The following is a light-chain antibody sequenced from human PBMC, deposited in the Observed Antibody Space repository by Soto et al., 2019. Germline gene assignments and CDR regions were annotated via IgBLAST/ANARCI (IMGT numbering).Light chain of an antibody. Sequence: QSALTQPASVSGSPGQSISIPCTGTSSDIGAFNFVSWYQQHPGIAPKVLIYGVTNRPSGVDYRFSGSKSGNTASLIISGLRPEDEADYYCSSFTSASTRIFGTGTKLTVL. J-gene: IGLJ1*01. CDR3: SSFTSASTRI. CDR1: SSDIGAFNF. CDR2: GVT. V-gene: IGLV2-14*03.